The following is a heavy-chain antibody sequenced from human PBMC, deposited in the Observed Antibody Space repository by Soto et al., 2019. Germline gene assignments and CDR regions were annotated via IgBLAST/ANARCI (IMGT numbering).Heavy chain of an antibody. D-gene: IGHD1-26*01. CDR1: GGTFSSYA. CDR3: ARDDVGAMNY. CDR2: IIPIVGTA. V-gene: IGHV1-69*12. J-gene: IGHJ4*02. Sequence: QVQLVQSGAEVKKPGSSVKVSCKASGGTFSSYAISWVRQAPGQGLEWIGGIIPIVGTANYAQKFQGRVTITADESTSTAYMELSSMRSEETALYYCARDDVGAMNYWGQGTLGTVSS.